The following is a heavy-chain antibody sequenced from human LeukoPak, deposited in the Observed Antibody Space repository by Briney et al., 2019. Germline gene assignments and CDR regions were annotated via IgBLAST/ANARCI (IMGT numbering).Heavy chain of an antibody. D-gene: IGHD3-16*01. J-gene: IGHJ4*02. CDR2: ISSSGSTI. CDR3: ATSKNYDYVWGSYVY. V-gene: IGHV3-11*01. Sequence: GGSLRLSCAASGSTFSDYYMSWIRQAPGKGLEWVSYISSSGSTIYYADSVKGRFTISRDNAKNSLYLQMNSLRSEDTAVYYCATSKNYDYVWGSYVYWGQGTLVTVSS. CDR1: GSTFSDYY.